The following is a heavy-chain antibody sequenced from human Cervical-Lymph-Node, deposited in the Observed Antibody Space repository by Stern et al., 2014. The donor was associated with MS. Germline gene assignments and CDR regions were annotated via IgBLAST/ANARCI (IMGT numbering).Heavy chain of an antibody. V-gene: IGHV3-53*01. Sequence: VQLVESGGGLIQPGGSLRLSCAASGFTVSNYYLSWVRQPPGQGLEWVSVLYASGNTYYVDSVRGRFTISRDNSKNTLYLQMNSLRAEDTAVYYCARIEFWSASRTVDYWGQGTLVTVSS. CDR2: LYASGNT. D-gene: IGHD3-3*01. CDR3: ARIEFWSASRTVDY. CDR1: GFTVSNYY. J-gene: IGHJ4*02.